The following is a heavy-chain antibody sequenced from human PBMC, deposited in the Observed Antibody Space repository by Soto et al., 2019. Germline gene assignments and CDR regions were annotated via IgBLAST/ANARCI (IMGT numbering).Heavy chain of an antibody. V-gene: IGHV1-69*08. CDR2: IIPILGIA. CDR3: AREYIVVVPAAMGEDGDRSPFDAFDI. Sequence: QVQLVQSGAEVKKPGSSVKVSCKASGGTFSSYTISWVRQAPGQGLEWMGRIIPILGIANYAQKFQGRVTITADKSTSTAYMELSSLRSEDTAVYYCAREYIVVVPAAMGEDGDRSPFDAFDIWGQGTMVTVSS. J-gene: IGHJ3*02. CDR1: GGTFSSYT. D-gene: IGHD2-2*01.